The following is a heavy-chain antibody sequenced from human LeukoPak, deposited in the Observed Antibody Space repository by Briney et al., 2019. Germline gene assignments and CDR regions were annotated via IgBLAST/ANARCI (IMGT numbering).Heavy chain of an antibody. CDR3: AKERDDYNTVFDL. D-gene: IGHD3-22*01. J-gene: IGHJ4*02. V-gene: IGHV3-23*01. Sequence: GGSLRLSCAVSGFTFSSYAMSWVRQPPGKGLEWVSAISATGPYYADSVKGRFTVSRDNSRNTVYLQMHSLRAGDTAVYYCAKERDDYNTVFDLWGQGTLVTVSS. CDR1: GFTFSSYA. CDR2: ISATGP.